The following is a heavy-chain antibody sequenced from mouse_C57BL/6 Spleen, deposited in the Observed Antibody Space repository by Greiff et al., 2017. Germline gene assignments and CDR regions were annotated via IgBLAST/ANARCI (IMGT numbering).Heavy chain of an antibody. J-gene: IGHJ3*01. D-gene: IGHD2-5*01. CDR1: GYTFTSYW. Sequence: VQLQQPGAELVMPGASVKLSCKASGYTFTSYWMHWVKQRPGQGLAWIGEIDPSDSYTNYNQKFKGKSTLTVDKSSSTAYMQLSSLTSEDSAVYYCARLYSNYDPWFAYWGQGTLVTVSA. CDR3: ARLYSNYDPWFAY. CDR2: IDPSDSYT. V-gene: IGHV1-69*01.